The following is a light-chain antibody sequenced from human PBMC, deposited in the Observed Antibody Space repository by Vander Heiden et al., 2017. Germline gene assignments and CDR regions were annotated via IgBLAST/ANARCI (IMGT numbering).Light chain of an antibody. CDR3: QQLHTYPRT. CDR2: AAS. J-gene: IGKJ1*01. V-gene: IGKV1-9*01. Sequence: DMQLTQSPSFLSASVGDRVTITCRASQGIYTYLAWYQQKPGKAPNLLIYAASTLQSGVPSRFSGSGSGTEFTLTISSLQPEDFATYYCQQLHTYPRTLGQGTKVEIK. CDR1: QGIYTY.